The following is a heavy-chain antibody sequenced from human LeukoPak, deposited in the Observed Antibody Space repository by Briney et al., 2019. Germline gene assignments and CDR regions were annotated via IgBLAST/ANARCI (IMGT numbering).Heavy chain of an antibody. J-gene: IGHJ6*02. CDR3: AKDTGGNGAYFYAMDV. CDR1: GFAFHNYA. V-gene: IGHV3-9*01. Sequence: GGSLRLPCVGSGFAFHNYAMHWVRRPPGKGLEWVSAINWNSDTKAYADSVKGRFTISRDRARNSLYLQMDSLRPEDTALCYCAKDTGGNGAYFYAMDVWGQGTSVTVSS. CDR2: INWNSDTK. D-gene: IGHD4-23*01.